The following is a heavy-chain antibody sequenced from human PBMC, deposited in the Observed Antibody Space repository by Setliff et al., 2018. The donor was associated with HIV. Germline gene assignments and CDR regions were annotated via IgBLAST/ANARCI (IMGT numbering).Heavy chain of an antibody. J-gene: IGHJ3*02. CDR2: IIPSFGTA. V-gene: IGHV1-69*06. CDR1: GDTFSNYA. CDR3: AREPISYWDFVVVGAAFDI. D-gene: IGHD2-15*01. Sequence: GASVKVSCKASGDTFSNYALSWVRQAPGQGLEWMGGIIPSFGTASYAQKFQGRVTITADKSTSTAYMELSSLRSEDTAVYYCAREPISYWDFVVVGAAFDIWGQGTMVTVSS.